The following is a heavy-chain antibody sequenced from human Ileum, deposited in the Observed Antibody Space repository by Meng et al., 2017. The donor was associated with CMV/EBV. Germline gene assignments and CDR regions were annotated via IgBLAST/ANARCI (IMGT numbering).Heavy chain of an antibody. J-gene: IGHJ4*02. D-gene: IGHD4-11*01. V-gene: IGHV3-74*01. Sequence: GESLKTSCAGSGLSINGYWIHWVRQPPGKGLVWVSRISSDAGSTGYADSVQGRFTISRDNSKNTLFLQMHSLRAEDTAVYYCAREVTINYGASHFDYWGQGTLVTVSS. CDR2: ISSDAGST. CDR3: AREVTINYGASHFDY. CDR1: GLSINGYW.